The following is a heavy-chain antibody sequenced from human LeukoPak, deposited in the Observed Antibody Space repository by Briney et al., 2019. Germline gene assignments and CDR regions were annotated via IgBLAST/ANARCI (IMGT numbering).Heavy chain of an antibody. J-gene: IGHJ4*02. D-gene: IGHD3-9*01. CDR1: GGSISSYY. V-gene: IGHV4-4*07. CDR2: IYTSGST. CDR3: ARGRRYFDWLLTAGNFDY. Sequence: SETLSLTCTVSGGSISSYYWSWIRQPAGKGLEWIGRIYTSGSTNYNPSLKSRVTMSVDTSKNQFSLKLSSVTAADTAVYYCARGRRYFDWLLTAGNFDYWGQGTLVTVSS.